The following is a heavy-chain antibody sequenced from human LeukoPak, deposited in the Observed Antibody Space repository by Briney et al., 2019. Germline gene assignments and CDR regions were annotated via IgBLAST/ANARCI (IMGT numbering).Heavy chain of an antibody. J-gene: IGHJ4*02. V-gene: IGHV3-21*01. CDR2: ISSSGAYI. Sequence: GGSLRLSCAASGLTFNSYSMSWLRQAPGKGLEWVSSISSSGAYIFHADSVKGRFTISRDNAKNSLYLQMNSLGAEDTAVYYCAREGPINNGDLDYWGQGTLVTVSS. CDR1: GLTFNSYS. CDR3: AREGPINNGDLDY. D-gene: IGHD1/OR15-1a*01.